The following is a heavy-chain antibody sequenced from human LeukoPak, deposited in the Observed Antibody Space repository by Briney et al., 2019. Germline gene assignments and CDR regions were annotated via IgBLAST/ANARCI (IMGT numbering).Heavy chain of an antibody. CDR2: IIPIFGTA. D-gene: IGHD2-8*01. Sequence: GASVKVSCKASGYTFTSYGISWVRQAPGQGLEWMGGIIPIFGTANYAQKFQGRVTITADESSSTAYMELSSLRSEDTAVYYCARSNGEDVLMVYAPPYYGMDVWGQGITVTVSS. CDR1: GYTFTSYG. J-gene: IGHJ6*02. CDR3: ARSNGEDVLMVYAPPYYGMDV. V-gene: IGHV1-69*13.